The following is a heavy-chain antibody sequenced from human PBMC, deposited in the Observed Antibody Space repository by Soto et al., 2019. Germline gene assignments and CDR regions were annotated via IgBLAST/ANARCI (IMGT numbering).Heavy chain of an antibody. V-gene: IGHV4-59*01. CDR3: ARECSSTSCYPSRGSFDY. D-gene: IGHD2-2*01. Sequence: SETLSLTCTVSGGSISSYYWSWIRQPPGKGLEWIWYIYYSGSTNYNPSLKSRVTISVDTSKNQFSLKLSSVTAADTAVYYCARECSSTSCYPSRGSFDYWGQGTLVTVSS. CDR2: IYYSGST. J-gene: IGHJ4*02. CDR1: GGSISSYY.